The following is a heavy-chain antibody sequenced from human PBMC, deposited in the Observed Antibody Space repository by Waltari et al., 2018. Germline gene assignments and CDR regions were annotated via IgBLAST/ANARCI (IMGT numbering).Heavy chain of an antibody. D-gene: IGHD3-22*01. J-gene: IGHJ3*02. V-gene: IGHV1-69*02. CDR1: GGTFSSYT. Sequence: QVQLVQSGAEVKKPGSSVKVSCKASGGTFSSYTIRWVRQARGQGLEWMGRIIPILGIANYAQKFQGRVTITADKSTSTAYMELSSLRSEDTAVYYCARGSPLYYYDSSGPGGAFDIWGQGTMVTVSS. CDR2: IIPILGIA. CDR3: ARGSPLYYYDSSGPGGAFDI.